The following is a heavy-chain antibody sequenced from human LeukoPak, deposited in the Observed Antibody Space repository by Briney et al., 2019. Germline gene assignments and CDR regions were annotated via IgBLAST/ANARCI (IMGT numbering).Heavy chain of an antibody. D-gene: IGHD3-22*01. J-gene: IGHJ4*02. CDR3: ARDGVYYDSSGHPFDY. CDR2: IIPIFGTA. Sequence: ASVKVSCKASGGTFSSYAISWVRQAPGQGLEWMGGIIPIFGTANYAQKFQGRVTITADESTSTAYMELSSLRSEDTAVYYCARDGVYYDSSGHPFDYWGQGTLVTVSS. CDR1: GGTFSSYA. V-gene: IGHV1-69*13.